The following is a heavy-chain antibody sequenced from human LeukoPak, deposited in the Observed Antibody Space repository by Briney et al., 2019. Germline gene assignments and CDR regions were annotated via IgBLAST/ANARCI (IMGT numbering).Heavy chain of an antibody. J-gene: IGHJ5*02. CDR3: ARESPSCSSSCPTNSNWFDP. Sequence: ASVKVSCKASGYTFTSYGISWVRQAPGQGLEWMGWISAYNGNTNYAQKLQGRVTTTTDTSTSTAYMELRSLRSDDTAVYYCARESPSCSSSCPTNSNWFDPWGQGTLVTVSS. CDR1: GYTFTSYG. D-gene: IGHD6-13*01. CDR2: ISAYNGNT. V-gene: IGHV1-18*01.